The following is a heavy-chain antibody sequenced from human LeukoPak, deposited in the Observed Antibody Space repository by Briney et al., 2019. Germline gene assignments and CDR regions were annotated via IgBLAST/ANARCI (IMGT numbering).Heavy chain of an antibody. Sequence: SETLSLTCAVYGGSFSGYYWSWIRQPPGEGLEWIGEINHSGSTNDNPSLKSRVTISVDTSKNQFSLKLSSVTAADTAVYYCATGGSSSSDVYWGQGTLVTVSS. J-gene: IGHJ4*02. CDR2: INHSGST. V-gene: IGHV4-34*01. D-gene: IGHD6-6*01. CDR3: ATGGSSSSDVY. CDR1: GGSFSGYY.